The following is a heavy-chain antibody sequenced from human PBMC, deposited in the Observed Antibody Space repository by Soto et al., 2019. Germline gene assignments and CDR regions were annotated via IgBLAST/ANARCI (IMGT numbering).Heavy chain of an antibody. J-gene: IGHJ4*02. CDR2: IYYSGST. D-gene: IGHD6-6*01. V-gene: IGHV4-39*07. CDR1: GGSISSSSYY. Sequence: SETLSLTCTVSGGSISSSSYYWGWIRQPPGKGLEWIGSIYYSGSTYYNPSLKSRVTISVDTSKNQVSLKLSSVTAADTAVYYCGREGAARSRGFDYLGQGTLVTVSS. CDR3: GREGAARSRGFDY.